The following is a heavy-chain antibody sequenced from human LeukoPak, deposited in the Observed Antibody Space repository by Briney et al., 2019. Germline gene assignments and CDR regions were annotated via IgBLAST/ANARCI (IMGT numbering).Heavy chain of an antibody. D-gene: IGHD6-19*01. J-gene: IGHJ4*02. V-gene: IGHV4-34*01. Sequence: PSETLSLTCAVYGGSFSAYYWSWIRQPPGKGLEWIGEIHHGGSPNYNPSLKSRVTISVDTSKNQFSLKLSSVTAADTAVYYCARTGYSSGWYFDYWGQGTLVTVSS. CDR1: GGSFSAYY. CDR3: ARTGYSSGWYFDY. CDR2: IHHGGSP.